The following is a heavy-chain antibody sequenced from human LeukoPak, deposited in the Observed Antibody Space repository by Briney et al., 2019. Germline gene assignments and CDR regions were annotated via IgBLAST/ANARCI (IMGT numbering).Heavy chain of an antibody. CDR2: IYHSGST. CDR1: GGSISSSNW. J-gene: IGHJ4*02. CDR3: ASGSGQWSYYFDY. Sequence: PSGTLSLTCAVSGGSISSSNWWSWVRQPPGKGLEWIGEIYHSGSTNYNPSPKSRVTISVDKSKNQFSLKLSSVTAADTAVYYCASGSGQWSYYFDYWGQGTLVTVSS. V-gene: IGHV4-4*02. D-gene: IGHD6-19*01.